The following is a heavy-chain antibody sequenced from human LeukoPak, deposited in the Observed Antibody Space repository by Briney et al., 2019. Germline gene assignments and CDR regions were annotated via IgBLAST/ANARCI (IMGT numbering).Heavy chain of an antibody. Sequence: GGSLRLSCAASGFIFSSYSMNWVRQAPGKGLEWVSYISSSSGYIYYADSVKGRFTISRDNAKNSLYLQMNSLRAEDTAVYYCARDRDPGYYDTNGYRRVNAFDFWGQGTMVTVSS. V-gene: IGHV3-21*01. J-gene: IGHJ3*01. CDR2: ISSSSGYI. CDR1: GFIFSSYS. D-gene: IGHD3-22*01. CDR3: ARDRDPGYYDTNGYRRVNAFDF.